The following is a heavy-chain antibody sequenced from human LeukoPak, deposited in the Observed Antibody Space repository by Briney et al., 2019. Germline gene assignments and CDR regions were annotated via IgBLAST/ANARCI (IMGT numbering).Heavy chain of an antibody. CDR3: ARGHGGSDPFDL. V-gene: IGHV4-38-2*01. CDR1: GYPMSSGYY. J-gene: IGHJ5*02. CDR2: IHHSGST. Sequence: SETLSLTCAVSGYPMSSGYYWGWIRQPPGKGLEWIGSIHHSGSTYHNPSLKSRVTISVHTSKNQFSLKLSSVTAADTAVYYCARGHGGSDPFDLWGQGTLVRVSS. D-gene: IGHD2-15*01.